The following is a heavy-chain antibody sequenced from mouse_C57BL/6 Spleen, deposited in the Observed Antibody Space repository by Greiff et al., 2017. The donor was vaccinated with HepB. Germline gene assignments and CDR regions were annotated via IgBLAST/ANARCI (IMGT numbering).Heavy chain of an antibody. J-gene: IGHJ1*03. CDR3: ARDCITTVAWYFDV. V-gene: IGHV5-4*01. CDR1: GFTFSSYA. CDR2: ISDGGSYT. Sequence: EVQVVESGGGLVKPGGSLKLSCAASGFTFSSYAMSWVRQTPEKRLEWVATISDGGSYTYYPDNVKGRFTISRDNAKNNLYLQMSHLKSEDTAMYYCARDCITTVAWYFDVWGTGTTVTVSS. D-gene: IGHD1-1*01.